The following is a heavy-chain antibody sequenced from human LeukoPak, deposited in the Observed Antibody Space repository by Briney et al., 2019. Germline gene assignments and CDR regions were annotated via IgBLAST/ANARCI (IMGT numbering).Heavy chain of an antibody. CDR3: ASNFDILTGYYNNDGFDI. Sequence: ASVKVSCKASGYTFTGYYMHWVRQAPGQGLEWMGWINPNSGGTNYAQKFQGRVTMTRDTSISTAYMELSRLRSDDTAVYYCASNFDILTGYYNNDGFDIWGQGTMVTVSS. CDR2: INPNSGGT. D-gene: IGHD3-9*01. CDR1: GYTFTGYY. J-gene: IGHJ3*02. V-gene: IGHV1-2*02.